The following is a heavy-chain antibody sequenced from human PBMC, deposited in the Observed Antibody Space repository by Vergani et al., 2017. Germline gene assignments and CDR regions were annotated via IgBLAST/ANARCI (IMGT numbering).Heavy chain of an antibody. CDR2: IIPIFGTA. CDR1: GGTFSSYA. Sequence: QVQLVQSGAEVKKPGSSVKVSCKASGGTFSSYAISWVRQAPGQGLEWMGGIIPIFGTANYAQKFQGRVTITADESTSTAYMELSSLRSEDTTVYYCARDGSGSYLDHDAFAIWGQGTMVTVSS. CDR3: ARDGSGSYLDHDAFAI. V-gene: IGHV1-69*12. J-gene: IGHJ3*02. D-gene: IGHD1-26*01.